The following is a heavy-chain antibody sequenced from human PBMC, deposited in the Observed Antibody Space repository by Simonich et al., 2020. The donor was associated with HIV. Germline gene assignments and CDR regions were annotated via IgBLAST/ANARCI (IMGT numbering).Heavy chain of an antibody. CDR3: ATGAPWGIDD. J-gene: IGHJ4*02. CDR2: INTTSGNP. V-gene: IGHV7-4-1*02. CDR1: GYTCTSYT. D-gene: IGHD7-27*01. Sequence: QVQLVQSGSELKKPGASVKISCKTYGYTCTSYTMNWVRQAPGQGLEWMGWINTTSGNPAYALGFTGRFFFSLDTSVSTAYLQISSLKAEDTAVYYCATGAPWGIDDWGQGTLVTVSS.